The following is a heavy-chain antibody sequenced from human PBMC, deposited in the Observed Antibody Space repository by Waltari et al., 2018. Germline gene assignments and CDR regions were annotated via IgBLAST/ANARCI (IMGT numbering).Heavy chain of an antibody. CDR2: IIPIFGTA. V-gene: IGHV1-69*05. J-gene: IGHJ4*02. Sequence: HVHQVQSGADAKHPGSSMNVSSTPSRCTFSSYAIICVRQAPGQGLEWMGGIIPIFGTANYAQKFQGRVTITTDESTSTAYMELSSLRSEDTAVYYCARDRYSYGYDYWGQGTLVTVSS. D-gene: IGHD5-18*01. CDR1: RCTFSSYA. CDR3: ARDRYSYGYDY.